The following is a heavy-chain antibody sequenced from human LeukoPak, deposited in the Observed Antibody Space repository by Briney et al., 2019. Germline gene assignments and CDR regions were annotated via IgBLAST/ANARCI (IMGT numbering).Heavy chain of an antibody. J-gene: IGHJ4*02. CDR3: AKRIFAEY. Sequence: EWVSAISGSGGSTSYADSVKGRFTISRDNSKNTLYLQMNSLRAEDTAVYYCAKRIFAEYWGQGTLVTVSS. D-gene: IGHD3-3*01. CDR2: ISGSGGST. V-gene: IGHV3-23*01.